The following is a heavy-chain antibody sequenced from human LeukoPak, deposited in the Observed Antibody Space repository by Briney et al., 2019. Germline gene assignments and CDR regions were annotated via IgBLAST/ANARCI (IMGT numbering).Heavy chain of an antibody. Sequence: ASVKVSCKASGYTLTSYGISWVRQAPGQGLEWMGIINPSGGSTSYAQKFQGRVTMTRDMSTSTDYMELSSLRSEDTAVYYCARDNSVGDTAWWFDPWGQGTLVTVSS. V-gene: IGHV1-46*01. D-gene: IGHD1-26*01. J-gene: IGHJ5*02. CDR3: ARDNSVGDTAWWFDP. CDR2: INPSGGST. CDR1: GYTLTSYG.